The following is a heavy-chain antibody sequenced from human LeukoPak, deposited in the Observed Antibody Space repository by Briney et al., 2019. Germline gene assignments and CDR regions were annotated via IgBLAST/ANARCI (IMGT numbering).Heavy chain of an antibody. CDR1: GGTFSSYA. Sequence: GASVKVSCKASGGTFSSYAISWVRQAPGQGLEWMGGIIPIFGTANYAQKFQGRVTITADKSTSTAYMELSSLRSEDTAVYHCARGGPRQVDLGSDYYGSVPPFDYWGQGTLVTVSS. J-gene: IGHJ4*02. CDR2: IIPIFGTA. D-gene: IGHD3-10*01. CDR3: ARGGPRQVDLGSDYYGSVPPFDY. V-gene: IGHV1-69*06.